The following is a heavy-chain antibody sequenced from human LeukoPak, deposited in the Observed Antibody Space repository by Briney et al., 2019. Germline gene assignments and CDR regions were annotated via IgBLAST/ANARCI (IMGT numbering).Heavy chain of an antibody. CDR3: ARQRRVDYGDP. V-gene: IGHV5-51*01. Sequence: GESLKISCKGSGYSFTSYWIGWVRQMPGKGLEWMGVIYPSDSDTRYSPSFQGHVTISADKSISTAYLQWSSLKASDTAMYYCARQRRVDYGDPWGQGTLVTVSS. CDR2: IYPSDSDT. J-gene: IGHJ5*02. CDR1: GYSFTSYW. D-gene: IGHD4-17*01.